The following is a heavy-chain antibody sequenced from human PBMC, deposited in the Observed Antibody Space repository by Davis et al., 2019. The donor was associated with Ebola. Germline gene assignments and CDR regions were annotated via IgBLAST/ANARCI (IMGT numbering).Heavy chain of an antibody. V-gene: IGHV3-21*01. CDR2: ISSSSSYI. CDR3: ATYNWNSGRKYYYGMDV. D-gene: IGHD1-7*01. J-gene: IGHJ6*02. Sequence: PGGSLRLSCAASGFTFSSYSMNWVRQAPGKGLERVSSISSSSSYIYYADSVKGRFTISRDNAKNSLYLQMNSLRAEDTAVYYCATYNWNSGRKYYYGMDVWGQGTTVTVSS. CDR1: GFTFSSYS.